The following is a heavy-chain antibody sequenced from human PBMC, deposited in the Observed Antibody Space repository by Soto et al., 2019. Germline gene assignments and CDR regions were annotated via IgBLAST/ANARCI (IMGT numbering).Heavy chain of an antibody. CDR2: IYSCGST. CDR3: AGDNEWFGERDY. D-gene: IGHD3-10*01. J-gene: IGHJ4*02. Sequence: EVQVVESGGGLVQPGGSLRLSCAVSGFTVSSNYMSWVRQAPGKGLEWVSVIYSCGSTYYADSVKGRFTITRDNSKNTLFLEMNSLRAGDTAVYYCAGDNEWFGERDYWGQGTPATVSS. CDR1: GFTVSSNY. V-gene: IGHV3-66*01.